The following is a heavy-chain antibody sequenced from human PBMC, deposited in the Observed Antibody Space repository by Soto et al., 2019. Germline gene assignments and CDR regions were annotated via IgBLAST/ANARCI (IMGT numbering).Heavy chain of an antibody. CDR2: ISAYNGNT. Sequence: ASVKVSCKASGYTFTSYGISWVRQAPGQGLEWMGWISAYNGNTNYAQKLQGRVTMTTDTSTSTAYMELRSLRSDDTAVYYCARDKQYYDYVWGSYRPASARWFDLWGQGTLVTVSS. CDR1: GYTFTSYG. J-gene: IGHJ5*02. D-gene: IGHD3-16*02. CDR3: ARDKQYYDYVWGSYRPASARWFDL. V-gene: IGHV1-18*01.